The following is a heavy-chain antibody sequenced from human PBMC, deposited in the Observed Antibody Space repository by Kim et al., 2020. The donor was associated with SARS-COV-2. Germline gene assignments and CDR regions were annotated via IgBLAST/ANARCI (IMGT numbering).Heavy chain of an antibody. V-gene: IGHV4-59*13. Sequence: SETLSLTCTVSDGSISSYYWSWIRQPPGKGLEWIGCISYSGSTHYNPSLRSRVTISVDTSKNQFSLKLSSVTAADTAVYYCARSAGSDLYKWFDPWGQGTLVTVSS. CDR2: ISYSGST. D-gene: IGHD3-3*01. CDR3: ARSAGSDLYKWFDP. J-gene: IGHJ5*02. CDR1: DGSISSYY.